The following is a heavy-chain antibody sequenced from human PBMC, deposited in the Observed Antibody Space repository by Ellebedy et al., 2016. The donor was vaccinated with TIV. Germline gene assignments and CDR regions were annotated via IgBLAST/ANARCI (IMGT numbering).Heavy chain of an antibody. V-gene: IGHV4-61*08. CDR3: ASLRD. CDR1: GGSISTTDYY. Sequence: SETLSLTXTVSGGSISTTDYYWSWIRQPPGRGLEWIGYIFHTGIIKYNPSLKSRVTISIDTSKNQFSLKLTSVTAADTAVYYCASLRDWGQGALVTVSS. D-gene: IGHD5-24*01. J-gene: IGHJ4*02. CDR2: IFHTGII.